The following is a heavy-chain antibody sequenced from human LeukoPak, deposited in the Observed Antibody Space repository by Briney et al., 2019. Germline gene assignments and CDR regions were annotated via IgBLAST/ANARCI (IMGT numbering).Heavy chain of an antibody. D-gene: IGHD3-22*01. Sequence: ASVKVSCKASGYTFTGHYIHWVRQAPGQGLEWMGWISAYNGNTNYAQKLQGRVTMTTDTSTSTAYMELRSLRSDDTAVYYCAMAPYYYDSSGYYFDFDYWGQGTLVTVSS. J-gene: IGHJ4*02. CDR1: GYTFTGHY. V-gene: IGHV1-18*04. CDR2: ISAYNGNT. CDR3: AMAPYYYDSSGYYFDFDY.